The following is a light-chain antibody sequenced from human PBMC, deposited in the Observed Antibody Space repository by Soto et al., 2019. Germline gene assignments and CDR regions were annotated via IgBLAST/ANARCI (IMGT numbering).Light chain of an antibody. CDR1: SSDVGGYNY. V-gene: IGLV2-14*03. CDR2: DVS. J-gene: IGLJ2*01. Sequence: QSALTQPASVSGSPGQSITISCTGTSSDVGGYNYVSWYQHYPGKAPILMIYDVSNRPSGVSNRFSGSKSGNTASLTISGLQAEDEADYYCSSYTSRSTLVFGGGTKLTVL. CDR3: SSYTSRSTLV.